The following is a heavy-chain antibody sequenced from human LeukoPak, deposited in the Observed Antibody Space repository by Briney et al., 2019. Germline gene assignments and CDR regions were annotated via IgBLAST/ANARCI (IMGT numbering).Heavy chain of an antibody. CDR1: GYTFTGYY. D-gene: IGHD2-2*02. J-gene: IGHJ6*03. CDR3: ARDGVGRDQLLYREVYYYYYMDV. V-gene: IGHV1-2*02. CDR2: INPNSGGT. Sequence: GASVKVSCKASGYTFTGYYMHWVRQAPGQGLEWMGWINPNSGGTNYAQKFQGRVTMTRDTSISTAYMELSRLRSDDTAVYYCARDGVGRDQLLYREVYYYYYMDVWGKGTTVTVSS.